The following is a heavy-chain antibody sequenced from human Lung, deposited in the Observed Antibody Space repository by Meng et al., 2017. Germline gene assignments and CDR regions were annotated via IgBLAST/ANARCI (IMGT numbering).Heavy chain of an antibody. V-gene: IGHV1-18*01. CDR2: ISGYNGNT. J-gene: IGHJ4*02. CDR1: GYIFTRYG. CDR3: ARAEEEYCSGGSCPNFDF. Sequence: QVQLVQSGGEVKKPGAPVKVSCKASGYIFTRYGSTWVRQAPGQGLEWMGWISGYNGNTNYAQKLQGRVTMTTDTSTSTAYMELRSLRSDDTAVYYCARAEEEYCSGGSCPNFDFWGQGTLVTVSS. D-gene: IGHD2-15*01.